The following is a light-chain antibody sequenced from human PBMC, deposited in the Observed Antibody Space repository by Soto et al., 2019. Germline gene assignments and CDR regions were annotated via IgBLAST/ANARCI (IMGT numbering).Light chain of an antibody. Sequence: EILMTQSPATLSVSPGESATLSCRASQNVNNTLAWYQQKPGQAPRLLIYHASTRATSIPAWFSGSGSGTESTLTISTLKSEDFAVYYCQRFEHWPPGFAFVHGTKLEIK. CDR3: QRFEHWPPGFA. J-gene: IGKJ2*01. CDR2: HAS. CDR1: QNVNNT. V-gene: IGKV3-15*01.